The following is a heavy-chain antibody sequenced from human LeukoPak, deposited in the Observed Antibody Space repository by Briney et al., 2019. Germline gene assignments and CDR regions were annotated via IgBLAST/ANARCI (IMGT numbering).Heavy chain of an antibody. Sequence: SQTLSLTCTVSGGSISSGSYYWSWIRQPAGKGLEWIGRIYTSGSTNYNPSLKSRVTISVDTSKNQFSLKLSSVTAADTAVYYCAREGGGGVGRRNWFDPWGQGTLVTVSS. CDR2: IYTSGST. CDR3: AREGGGGVGRRNWFDP. D-gene: IGHD1-26*01. J-gene: IGHJ5*02. CDR1: GGSISSGSYY. V-gene: IGHV4-61*02.